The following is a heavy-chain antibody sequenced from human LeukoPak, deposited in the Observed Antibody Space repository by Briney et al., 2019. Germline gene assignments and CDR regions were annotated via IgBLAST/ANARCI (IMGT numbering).Heavy chain of an antibody. V-gene: IGHV4-4*07. CDR1: GGSISSYY. J-gene: IGHJ6*02. D-gene: IGHD1-1*01. CDR2: IYSSGST. Sequence: SETLSLTCSVSGGSISSYYWTWSRQPAGKGLEWIGHIYSSGSTNYNPSLKSRVTMSVDTSKNKFSLKVRSVTAADSAVYYCARRVRLWTNDLYYYGTDVWGQGTTVTVSS. CDR3: ARRVRLWTNDLYYYGTDV.